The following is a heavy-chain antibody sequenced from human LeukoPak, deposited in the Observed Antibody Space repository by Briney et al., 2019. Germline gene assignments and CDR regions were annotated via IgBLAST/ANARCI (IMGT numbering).Heavy chain of an antibody. CDR1: GFTFSSYA. D-gene: IGHD3-10*01. CDR3: AKDGSGRNYFDY. J-gene: IGHJ4*02. Sequence: GGSLRLSCAASGFTFSSYAMSWVRQAPGKGLEWVSAISGGGGSTYYPDSVKGRFTISRDNSKNTLYLQMNSLRAEDTAVYYCAKDGSGRNYFDYWGQGTLVTVSS. V-gene: IGHV3-23*01. CDR2: ISGGGGST.